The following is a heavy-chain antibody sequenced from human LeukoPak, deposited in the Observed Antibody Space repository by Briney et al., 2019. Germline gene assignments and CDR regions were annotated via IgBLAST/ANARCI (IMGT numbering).Heavy chain of an antibody. CDR3: ARVLIGYTGSLAFDI. CDR1: GGTFSSYA. V-gene: IGHV1-69*05. Sequence: ASVKVSCKASGGTFSSYAISWVRQAPGQGLEWMGGIIPIFGTANYAQKFQGRVTITTDESTSTAYMELSSLRAEDTAVYYCARVLIGYTGSLAFDIWGQGTMVTVSS. J-gene: IGHJ3*02. D-gene: IGHD5-12*01. CDR2: IIPIFGTA.